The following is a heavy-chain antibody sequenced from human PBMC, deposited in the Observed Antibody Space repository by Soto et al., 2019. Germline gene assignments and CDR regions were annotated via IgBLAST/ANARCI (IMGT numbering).Heavy chain of an antibody. CDR2: ISPYSGNT. CDR3: AKTHTSFSGRFDP. D-gene: IGHD2-2*01. CDR1: GYTFTRFG. Sequence: QVELVQSGDEIRKPGASVTVSCKTAGYTFTRFGITWLRQAPGQGLEWMGWISPYSGNTKYSQIFQGRITITSDKSTSTVYMDLSGLRSDDTAKYYCAKTHTSFSGRFDPWGQGTLVTVSS. J-gene: IGHJ5*02. V-gene: IGHV1-18*04.